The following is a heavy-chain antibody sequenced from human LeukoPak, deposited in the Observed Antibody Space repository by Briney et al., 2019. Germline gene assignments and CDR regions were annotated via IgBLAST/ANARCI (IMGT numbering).Heavy chain of an antibody. Sequence: PSGTLSLTCAVSGGSISSSNWWSWVRQPPGKGLEWIGSIYYSGSTYYNPSLKSRVTISVDTSKNQFSLKLSSVTAADTAVYYCARPLENGTMVRGTTGYNWFDPWGQGTLVTVSS. V-gene: IGHV4-4*02. CDR1: GGSISSSNW. CDR3: ARPLENGTMVRGTTGYNWFDP. CDR2: IYYSGST. D-gene: IGHD3-10*01. J-gene: IGHJ5*02.